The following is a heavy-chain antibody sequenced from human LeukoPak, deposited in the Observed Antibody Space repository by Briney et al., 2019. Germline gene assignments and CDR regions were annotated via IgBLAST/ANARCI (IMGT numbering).Heavy chain of an antibody. CDR2: MNPNSGKS. V-gene: IGHV1-8*01. J-gene: IGHJ5*01. D-gene: IGHD5-12*01. CDR3: ARESGLTDNWLDS. CDR1: GYSFTTHD. Sequence: ASVKVSCKASGYSFTTHDINWVRQSTGQGLEWMGWMNPNSGKSGYAQKFQGRVTMTRDTSISTVYMELSSLASDDTAVYYCARESGLTDNWLDSWGQGTLVIVSS.